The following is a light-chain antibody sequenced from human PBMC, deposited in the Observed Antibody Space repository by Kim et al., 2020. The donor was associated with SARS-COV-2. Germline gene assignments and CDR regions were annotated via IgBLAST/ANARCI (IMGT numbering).Light chain of an antibody. CDR2: DVS. V-gene: IGLV2-11*01. Sequence: QSALTQPRSVSGSPGQSVTISCTGTGSDVGGYDLVSWYQQLPGKAPKLMIYDVSTRPSGVPDHFSGSKSGNTASLTISGLRTEDEADYYCCSYAGRFTWVFGGGTQLTVL. J-gene: IGLJ3*02. CDR3: CSYAGRFTWV. CDR1: GSDVGGYDL.